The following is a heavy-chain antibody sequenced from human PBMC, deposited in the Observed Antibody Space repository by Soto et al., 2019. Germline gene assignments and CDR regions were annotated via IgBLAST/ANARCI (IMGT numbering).Heavy chain of an antibody. CDR1: GFTFSSYA. Sequence: LRLSCAASGFTFSSYAMSWVRQAPGKGLEWVSAISGSGGSTYYADSVKGRFAISRDNSKNTLYLQMNSLRAGDTAVYYCAKEGGSGAQWVAWGCYYYYGMDVWGQGTTVTVSS. CDR3: AKEGGSGAQWVAWGCYYYYGMDV. CDR2: ISGSGGST. V-gene: IGHV3-23*01. J-gene: IGHJ6*01. D-gene: IGHD6-19*01.